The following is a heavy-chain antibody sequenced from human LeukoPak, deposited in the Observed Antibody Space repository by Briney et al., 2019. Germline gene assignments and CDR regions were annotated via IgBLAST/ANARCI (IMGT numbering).Heavy chain of an antibody. CDR3: ARDRKVRGVTRTDFDY. J-gene: IGHJ4*02. V-gene: IGHV1-46*01. CDR2: INPSGGST. CDR1: GYTFTSYY. D-gene: IGHD3-10*01. Sequence: ASVKVSCKASGYTFTSYYMHWVRQSPGQGLEWMGIINPSGGSTSYAQKFQGRVTVTRDTSTSTVYMELSSLRSEDTAVYYCARDRKVRGVTRTDFDYWGQGTLVTVSS.